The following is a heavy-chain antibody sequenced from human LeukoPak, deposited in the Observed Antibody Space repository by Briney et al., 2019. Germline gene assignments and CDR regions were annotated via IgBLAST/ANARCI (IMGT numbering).Heavy chain of an antibody. CDR2: IIPIFGTA. D-gene: IGHD2-2*01. CDR3: ARAIVVVPAAYNWFDP. CDR1: GGTFSSYA. V-gene: IGHV1-69*13. J-gene: IGHJ5*02. Sequence: SVKVSCKASGGTFSSYAISWVRQAPGQGLEWMGGIIPIFGTANYAQKFQGRVTITADEPTSTAYMELSSLRSEDTAVYCCARAIVVVPAAYNWFDPWGQGTLVTVSS.